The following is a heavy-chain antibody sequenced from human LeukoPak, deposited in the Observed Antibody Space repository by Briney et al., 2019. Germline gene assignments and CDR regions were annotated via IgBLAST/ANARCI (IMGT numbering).Heavy chain of an antibody. V-gene: IGHV1-2*02. Sequence: ASVKVSCKASGYTFIDYYIHWVRQAPGQGLEWMGSINPNSDVTNYAQNFQGRVTMTRDTLIRTAYMELSRLTSGDTAVYYCARGRSFGELGVYWGQGTLLTVSS. CDR2: INPNSDVT. CDR1: GYTFIDYY. D-gene: IGHD3-10*01. CDR3: ARGRSFGELGVY. J-gene: IGHJ4*02.